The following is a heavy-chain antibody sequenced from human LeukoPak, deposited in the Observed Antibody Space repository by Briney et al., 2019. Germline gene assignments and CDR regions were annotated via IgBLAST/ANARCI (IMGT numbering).Heavy chain of an antibody. CDR3: ARDYAWDSYGLVLDS. J-gene: IGHJ4*02. CDR1: GFTFGTFW. V-gene: IGHV3-7*03. D-gene: IGHD3-16*02. CDR2: IKQGGSEK. Sequence: GGSLRLSCEASGFTFGTFWMSWVRQAPGKGLEWVANIKQGGSEKNYVDSVKGRFTIARDDAKNSLYLQLNSLRAEDTAVYYCARDYAWDSYGLVLDSWGQGALVTVSS.